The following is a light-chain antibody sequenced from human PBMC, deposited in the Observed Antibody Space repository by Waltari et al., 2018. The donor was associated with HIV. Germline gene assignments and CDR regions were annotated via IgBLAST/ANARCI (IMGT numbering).Light chain of an antibody. Sequence: QSVLTQHAPVSGSPGQSITISCTGTSSDVGSSNLVPWYQQNPGKAPKLMIYEVSKRPSGVSNRFSGSKSGNTASLTISGLQAEDEADYYCCSYAGSSTLVFGGGTKLTVL. CDR3: CSYAGSSTLV. V-gene: IGLV2-23*02. J-gene: IGLJ2*01. CDR1: SSDVGSSNL. CDR2: EVS.